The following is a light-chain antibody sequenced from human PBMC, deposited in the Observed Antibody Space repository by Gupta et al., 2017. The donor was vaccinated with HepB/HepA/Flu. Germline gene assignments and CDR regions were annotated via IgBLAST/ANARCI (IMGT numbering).Light chain of an antibody. J-gene: IGLJ2*01. CDR2: DVT. Sequence: SALPPPSSVSGSPGQSIPISCTWSSNDIGGYDSVSWYQQDPGQAPKLLIYDVTNRPSGVSNRFSGSKSGNTASLTISGLQAEDEADYYCSSFSNTYTLVLFGGGTKLTVL. CDR1: SNDIGGYDS. V-gene: IGLV2-14*03. CDR3: SSFSNTYTLVL.